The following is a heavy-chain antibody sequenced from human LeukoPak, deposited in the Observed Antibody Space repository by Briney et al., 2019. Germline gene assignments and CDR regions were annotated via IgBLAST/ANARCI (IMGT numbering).Heavy chain of an antibody. CDR1: GFTFSNYA. CDR3: AKVGGASKASVY. V-gene: IGHV3-23*01. Sequence: GGSLRLSCAAAGFTFSNYAMTWVRQAPGKGLEWVSSISGSGGSTYYADSVKGRFTISGDNSKNTLYLQMYSLRAEDTAVYYCAKVGGASKASVYWGQGALVTVSS. CDR2: ISGSGGST. D-gene: IGHD1-26*01. J-gene: IGHJ4*02.